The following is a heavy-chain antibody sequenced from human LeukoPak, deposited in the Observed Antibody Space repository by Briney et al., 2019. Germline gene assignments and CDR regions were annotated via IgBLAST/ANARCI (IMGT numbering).Heavy chain of an antibody. J-gene: IGHJ4*02. Sequence: SETLSLTCTVSGSSISSTNWWSWVRQSPGKGLEWIGEIYHSGSTNYNPSLKSRVTIPLDKSKNQFSLKLSSVTAADTAVYYCARAGDCSSISCYKGLDLDYWGQGTLVTVSS. CDR2: IYHSGST. CDR3: ARAGDCSSISCYKGLDLDY. V-gene: IGHV4-4*02. CDR1: GSSISSTNW. D-gene: IGHD2-2*02.